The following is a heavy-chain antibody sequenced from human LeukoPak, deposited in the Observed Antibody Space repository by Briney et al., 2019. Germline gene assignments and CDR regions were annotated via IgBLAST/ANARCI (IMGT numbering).Heavy chain of an antibody. Sequence: SVKVSCKASGGTFSSYAISWVRQAPGQGLEWMGGIIPIFGTANYAQKFQGRVTITADESTSTAYMELSSLRSEDTAVYYCARGDSGYDLSYYYFDYWGQGTLVTVSS. CDR2: IIPIFGTA. J-gene: IGHJ4*02. CDR1: GGTFSSYA. CDR3: ARGDSGYDLSYYYFDY. V-gene: IGHV1-69*13. D-gene: IGHD5-12*01.